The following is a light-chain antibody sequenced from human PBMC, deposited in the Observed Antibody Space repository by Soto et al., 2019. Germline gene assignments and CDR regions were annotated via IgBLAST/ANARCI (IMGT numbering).Light chain of an antibody. Sequence: QSVLTQPASVSGSSGQSITISCTGTSSDIGGYNYVSWYQQHPGKAPKLIIYDVSNRPSGVSNRFSGSKSGNTASRTISGLQVEDEADYYCSSQAVSSTLVFGGGTQLTVL. V-gene: IGLV2-14*01. CDR1: SSDIGGYNY. CDR2: DVS. CDR3: SSQAVSSTLV. J-gene: IGLJ2*01.